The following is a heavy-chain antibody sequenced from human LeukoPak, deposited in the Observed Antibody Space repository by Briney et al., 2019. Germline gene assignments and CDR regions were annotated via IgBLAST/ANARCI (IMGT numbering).Heavy chain of an antibody. CDR2: VSGSGGST. Sequence: GGSLRLSCAASGFTFSSYAMSWVRQAPGKGLEWVSGVSGSGGSTVYTDSVKGRFTISRDNSKNTLYLQMNSLRAEDTAEYYCAKGSSGVGYDIFGLDPWGQGTLVTVSS. CDR1: GFTFSSYA. J-gene: IGHJ5*02. D-gene: IGHD3-9*01. CDR3: AKGSSGVGYDIFGLDP. V-gene: IGHV3-23*01.